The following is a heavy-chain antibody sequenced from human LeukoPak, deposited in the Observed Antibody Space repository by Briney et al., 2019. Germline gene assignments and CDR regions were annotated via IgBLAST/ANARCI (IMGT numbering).Heavy chain of an antibody. CDR1: GGSFSGYY. CDR2: INHSGST. D-gene: IGHD1-7*01. Sequence: PSETLSLTCAVYGGSFSGYYWSWIRQPPGKGLEWIGEINHSGSTNYNPSLKSRVAISVDTSKNQFSLKLSSVTAADTAVYYCASSNNNWNYEANWFDPWGQGTLVTVSS. CDR3: ASSNNNWNYEANWFDP. V-gene: IGHV4-34*01. J-gene: IGHJ5*02.